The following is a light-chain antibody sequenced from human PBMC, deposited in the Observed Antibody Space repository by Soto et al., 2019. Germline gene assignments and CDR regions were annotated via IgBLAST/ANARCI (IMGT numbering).Light chain of an antibody. J-gene: IGLJ1*01. Sequence: QSVLTRPASVSGSPGQSSTIAFTGTGSDIGGYNFVSWYHQHPGKAPKLMIYEVSNRPSGVSDRFSGSKSGNTASLTISGLQAEDEADYYCSSFRSGTTLFGTGTKVTVL. CDR2: EVS. V-gene: IGLV2-14*01. CDR1: GSDIGGYNF. CDR3: SSFRSGTTL.